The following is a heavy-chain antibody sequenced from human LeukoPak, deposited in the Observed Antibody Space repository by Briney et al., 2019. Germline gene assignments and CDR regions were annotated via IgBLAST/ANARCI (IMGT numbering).Heavy chain of an antibody. V-gene: IGHV3-7*01. J-gene: IGHJ5*02. CDR1: GFTFSSYC. CDR3: AREGRGLIVGATRNWFDP. D-gene: IGHD1-26*01. CDR2: IKHDGSEK. Sequence: PGGSLTLPCAASGFTFSSYCMSWVRQAPGKGLEWVANIKHDGSEKYYVDSVKGRFTISRDNAKNSLYLQMNSLRAEDTAVSYCAREGRGLIVGATRNWFDPWGQGALVTVSS.